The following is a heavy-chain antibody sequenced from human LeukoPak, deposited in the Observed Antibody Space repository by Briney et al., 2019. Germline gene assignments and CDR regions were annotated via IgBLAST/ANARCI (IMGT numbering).Heavy chain of an antibody. CDR1: GGSFSGYY. J-gene: IGHJ5*02. D-gene: IGHD2-2*01. CDR3: ARDLYCSSTSCPSNNWFDP. Sequence: SETLSLTCAVYGGSFSGYYWSWIRQPPGKGLERIGEINHSGSTNYNPSLKSRVTISVDTSKNQFSLNLSSVTAADTAVYYCARDLYCSSTSCPSNNWFDPWGQGTLVTVSS. V-gene: IGHV4-34*01. CDR2: INHSGST.